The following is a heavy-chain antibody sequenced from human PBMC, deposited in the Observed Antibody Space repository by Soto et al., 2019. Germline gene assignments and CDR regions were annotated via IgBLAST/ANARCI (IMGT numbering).Heavy chain of an antibody. CDR3: ARDKITGRFDY. V-gene: IGHV4-39*07. CDR2: INHSGST. Sequence: PSETLSLTCTVSGGSISSSSYYWGWIRQPPGTGLEWIGEINHSGSTNYNPSLKSRVTISVDTSKNQFSLKLTSVTAADTAVYYCARDKITGRFDYWGQGTLVTVAS. D-gene: IGHD2-8*02. J-gene: IGHJ4*02. CDR1: GGSISSSSYY.